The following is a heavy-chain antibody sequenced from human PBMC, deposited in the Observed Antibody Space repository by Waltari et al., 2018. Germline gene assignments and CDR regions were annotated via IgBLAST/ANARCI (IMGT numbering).Heavy chain of an antibody. CDR3: ARDSVVAAFDY. D-gene: IGHD2-15*01. CDR2: IYTSGST. Sequence: QVQLQESGPGLVKPSQTLSLTCPVSGGSISRGSYSWRWFRRPAGKGLEWIGRIYTSGSTNYNPSLKSRVTISVDTSKNQFSLKLSSVTAADTAVYYCARDSVVAAFDYWGQGTLVTVSS. CDR1: GGSISRGSYS. V-gene: IGHV4-61*02. J-gene: IGHJ4*02.